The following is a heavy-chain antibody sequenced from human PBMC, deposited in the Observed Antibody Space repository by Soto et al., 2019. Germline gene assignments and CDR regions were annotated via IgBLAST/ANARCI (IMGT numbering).Heavy chain of an antibody. CDR1: GGSISSGDYY. J-gene: IGHJ4*02. V-gene: IGHV4-30-4*01. D-gene: IGHD6-6*01. CDR3: ARETQLVGIEARPDAGGVDY. Sequence: QVQLQESGPGLVKPSQTLSLTCTVSGGSISSGDYYWSWIRQPPGKGLEWIGYIYYSGSTYYNPSLKSRVTISVDTSKNQFPLKLSSVTAADTAVYYCARETQLVGIEARPDAGGVDYWGQGTLVTVSS. CDR2: IYYSGST.